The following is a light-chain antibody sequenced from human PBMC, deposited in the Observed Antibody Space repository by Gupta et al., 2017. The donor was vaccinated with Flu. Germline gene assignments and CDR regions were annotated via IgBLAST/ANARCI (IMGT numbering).Light chain of an antibody. Sequence: DIHMSQSPSSLSASVGDRVTITCRASQFISSSLNWYQQKPGKAPKLLIFGASSLQSGVPSRFSGSGSGTDFTLSISSLQPEDFATYYCQQSYITTVTFGPGTKVNIK. CDR1: QFISSS. J-gene: IGKJ3*01. CDR3: QQSYITTVT. V-gene: IGKV1-39*01. CDR2: GAS.